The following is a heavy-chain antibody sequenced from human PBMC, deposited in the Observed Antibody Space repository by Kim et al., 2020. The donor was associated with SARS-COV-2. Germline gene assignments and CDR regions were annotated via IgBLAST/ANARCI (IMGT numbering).Heavy chain of an antibody. D-gene: IGHD1-1*01. V-gene: IGHV3-23*01. CDR2: IIGNACGDYGNT. CDR1: GFNFGSYV. Sequence: GGSLRLSCTATGFNFGSYVMTWVRQAPGKGLEWVALIIGNACGDYGNTVYADSVKGRFTISRDNSRNTLYLQMNSLRSEDTAVYYCAKEAQGRHTNFETWGQGTLVTVSS. J-gene: IGHJ4*02. CDR3: AKEAQGRHTNFET.